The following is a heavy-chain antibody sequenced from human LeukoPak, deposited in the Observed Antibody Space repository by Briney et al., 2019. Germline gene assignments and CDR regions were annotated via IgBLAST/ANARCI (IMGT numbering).Heavy chain of an antibody. CDR1: GGSISSYY. CDR2: IYYSGST. Sequence: TPSETLSLTCTVSGGSISSYYWSWIRQPPGKGLEWIGYIYYSGSTNYNPSLKSRVTISVDTSKNQFSLKLSSVTAADTAVYYCARNEAISIGQKWYYYYMDVWGKGTTVTVSS. J-gene: IGHJ6*03. D-gene: IGHD6-6*01. CDR3: ARNEAISIGQKWYYYYMDV. V-gene: IGHV4-59*01.